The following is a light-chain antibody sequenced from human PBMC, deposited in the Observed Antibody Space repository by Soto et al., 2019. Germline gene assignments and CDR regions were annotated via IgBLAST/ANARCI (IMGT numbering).Light chain of an antibody. V-gene: IGKV3-20*01. Sequence: EIVLTQSPGTLSLSPWERASLSCGASQSVGRTYLGWYQHKPGQAPRLLIYGSSSRAAGIPDRFSGSGSGTNFTLTISRLEPEDFALYYRHQYVDSPGTFGQGTKVEIK. CDR1: QSVGRTY. J-gene: IGKJ1*01. CDR2: GSS. CDR3: HQYVDSPGT.